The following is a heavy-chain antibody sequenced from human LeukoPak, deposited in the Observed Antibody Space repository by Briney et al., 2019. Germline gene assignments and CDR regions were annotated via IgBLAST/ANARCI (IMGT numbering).Heavy chain of an antibody. CDR2: INHSGST. Sequence: PSETLSLTCTVSGGSISSNKDYWSWLRQPPGKGLEWIGEINHSGSTNYNPSLKSRVTISVDTSKNQFSLKLSSVTAADTAVYYCAREGGLWFGENMDVWGQGTTVTVSS. CDR3: AREGGLWFGENMDV. CDR1: GGSISSNKDY. V-gene: IGHV4-39*07. J-gene: IGHJ6*02. D-gene: IGHD3-10*01.